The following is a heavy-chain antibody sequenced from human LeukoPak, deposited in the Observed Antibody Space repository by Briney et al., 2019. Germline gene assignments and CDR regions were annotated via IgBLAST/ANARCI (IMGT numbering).Heavy chain of an antibody. CDR2: ISWNSGSI. J-gene: IGHJ4*02. Sequence: PGRSLRLSCAASGFTFDDYAMHWVRQAPGKGLEWVSGISWNSGSIGYADSVKGRFTISRDNAKNSLYLQMNSLRAEDTAVYYCAREVAAALWGQGTLVTVSS. D-gene: IGHD6-13*01. CDR3: AREVAAAL. V-gene: IGHV3-9*01. CDR1: GFTFDDYA.